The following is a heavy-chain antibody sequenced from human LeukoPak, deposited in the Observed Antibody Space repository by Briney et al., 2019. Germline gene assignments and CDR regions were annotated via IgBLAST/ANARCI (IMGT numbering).Heavy chain of an antibody. CDR1: GFTFSSYA. V-gene: IGHV3-64*01. D-gene: IGHD5-24*01. Sequence: GGSLRLSCAASGFTFSSYAMHWVRQAPGKGLEYVSAISSNGGSTYYANSVKGRFTISRDNAKNTLYLQMTSLRAEDTAIYYCVRDGDVYNFDRWGQGTLVTVSS. J-gene: IGHJ4*02. CDR3: VRDGDVYNFDR. CDR2: ISSNGGST.